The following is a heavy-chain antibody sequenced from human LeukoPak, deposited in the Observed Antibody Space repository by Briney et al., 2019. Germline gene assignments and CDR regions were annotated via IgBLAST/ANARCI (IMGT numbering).Heavy chain of an antibody. CDR3: ARAWSGPYYYYYMDV. CDR1: GFTFSSYA. CDR2: ISYDGSNK. J-gene: IGHJ6*03. V-gene: IGHV3-30*04. Sequence: GGSLRLSCAASGFTFSSYAMHWVRQAPGKGLEWVAVISYDGSNKYYADSVKGRFTVSRDNSKNTLYLQMNSLRAEDTAVYYCARAWSGPYYYYYMDVWGKGTTVTVSS.